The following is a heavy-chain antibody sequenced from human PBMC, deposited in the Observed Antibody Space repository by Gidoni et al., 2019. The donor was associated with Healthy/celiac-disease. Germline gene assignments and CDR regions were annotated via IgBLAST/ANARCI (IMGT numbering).Heavy chain of an antibody. CDR3: ARDGYGSVSYLYYYYGMDV. CDR2: IWYDGSNK. V-gene: IGHV3-33*01. Sequence: QVQLVESGGGVVQHGRSLRLSCAASGFTFSSYGMHWVRQAPSKGLAWVAVIWYDGSNKYYADSVKGRFTISRDNSKNTLYLQMNSLRAEDTAVYYCARDGYGSVSYLYYYYGMDVWGQGTTVTVSS. D-gene: IGHD3-10*01. CDR1: GFTFSSYG. J-gene: IGHJ6*02.